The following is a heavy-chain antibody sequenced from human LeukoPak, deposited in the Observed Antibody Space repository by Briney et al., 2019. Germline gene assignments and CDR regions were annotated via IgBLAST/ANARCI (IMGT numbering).Heavy chain of an antibody. CDR2: VSYSGST. CDR3: ARRATGLNWFDP. D-gene: IGHD1-1*01. V-gene: IGHV4-39*01. J-gene: IGHJ5*02. Sequence: SETLSLTCTISGGSINSKSSHWAWIRQPPGKGLECIGGVSYSGSTHYDPSLKSRVTISVDTSKNQFSLKLSSVTAADTAVYYCARRATGLNWFDPWGQGTLVTVSS. CDR1: GGSINSKSSH.